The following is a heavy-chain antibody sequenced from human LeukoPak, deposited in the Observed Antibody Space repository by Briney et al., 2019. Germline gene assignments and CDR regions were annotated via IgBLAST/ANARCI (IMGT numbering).Heavy chain of an antibody. CDR2: ISYDGSKI. D-gene: IGHD5-18*01. J-gene: IGHJ4*02. CDR1: RFNFKNYV. CDR3: AREGDNYGTNLDY. Sequence: GGSLRLSCAASRFNFKNYVMHWVRQAPGKGLEWVALISYDGSKIYYADSVKGRFTISRDNSKSTLYLQMNSLGAEDTAVYYCAREGDNYGTNLDYWGQGTLGTVSS. V-gene: IGHV3-30*04.